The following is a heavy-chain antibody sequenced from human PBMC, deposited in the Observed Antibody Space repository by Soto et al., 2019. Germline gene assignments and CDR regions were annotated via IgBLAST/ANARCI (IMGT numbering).Heavy chain of an antibody. J-gene: IGHJ6*02. D-gene: IGHD3-10*01. CDR2: INPNSGRT. Sequence: ASVKVSCKASGYSFTGYYLHWVRQAPGRGLEWMGWINPNSGRTKFAQKFQGRVTMSRDTSISTGYMELASLTSDDTAVYYSGPYRKDLLTGSSRCNMDVWGQGTSVTVSS. CDR3: GPYRKDLLTGSSRCNMDV. V-gene: IGHV1-2*02. CDR1: GYSFTGYY.